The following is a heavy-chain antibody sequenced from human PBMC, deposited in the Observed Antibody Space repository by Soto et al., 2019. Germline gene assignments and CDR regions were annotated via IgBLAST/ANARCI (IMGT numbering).Heavy chain of an antibody. J-gene: IGHJ4*02. V-gene: IGHV3-23*01. CDR1: GFTFSSYA. D-gene: IGHD3-9*01. CDR3: AKDEYYDILTGYQDY. CDR2: ISGSGGST. Sequence: EVQLLESGGGLVQPGGSLRLSCAASGFTFSSYAMSWVRQAPGKGLEWVSAISGSGGSTYYADSVKGRFTISRDNSKNTLYLQMNSLRAEHTAVYYCAKDEYYDILTGYQDYWGQGTLVTVSS.